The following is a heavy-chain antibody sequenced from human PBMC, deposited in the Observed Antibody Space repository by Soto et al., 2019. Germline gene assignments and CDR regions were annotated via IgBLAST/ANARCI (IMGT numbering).Heavy chain of an antibody. CDR1: GGSFSGYY. Sequence: SETLSLTCAVYGGSFSGYYWSWIRQPPGKGLEWIGEINHSGSTNYNPSLKSRVTISVDTSKNQFSLKLSSVTAADTAVYYCARGLDIVVVVAATGWFDPWGQGTLVTVSS. J-gene: IGHJ5*02. V-gene: IGHV4-34*01. D-gene: IGHD2-15*01. CDR3: ARGLDIVVVVAATGWFDP. CDR2: INHSGST.